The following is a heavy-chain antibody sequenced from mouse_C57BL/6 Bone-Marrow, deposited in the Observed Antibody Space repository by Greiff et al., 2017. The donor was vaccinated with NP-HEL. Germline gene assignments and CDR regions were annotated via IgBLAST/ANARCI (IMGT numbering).Heavy chain of an antibody. V-gene: IGHV1-59*01. CDR2: IDPSDSYT. D-gene: IGHD1-1*01. CDR1: GYTFTSYW. Sequence: QVQLQQPGAELVRPGTSVKLSCKASGYTFTSYWMHWVKQRPGQGLEWIGVIDPSDSYTNYNQKFKGKATLTVDTSSSTAYMQLSSLTSEDSAVYYCARGGDYYDYWGQGTTLTGSS. CDR3: ARGGDYYDY. J-gene: IGHJ2*01.